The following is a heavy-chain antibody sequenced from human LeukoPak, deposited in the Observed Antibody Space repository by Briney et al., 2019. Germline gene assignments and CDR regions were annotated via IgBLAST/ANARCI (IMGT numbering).Heavy chain of an antibody. CDR1: GGTFSSYA. Sequence: SVKVSCKASGGTFSSYAISWVPQAPGQGLEWMGRIIPILGIANYAQKFQGRVTITADNSTSTAYMELSSLRSEDTAVYYCARAGYCSGGSCGGTFDYWGQGTLVTVSS. J-gene: IGHJ4*02. D-gene: IGHD2-15*01. CDR2: IIPILGIA. CDR3: ARAGYCSGGSCGGTFDY. V-gene: IGHV1-69*04.